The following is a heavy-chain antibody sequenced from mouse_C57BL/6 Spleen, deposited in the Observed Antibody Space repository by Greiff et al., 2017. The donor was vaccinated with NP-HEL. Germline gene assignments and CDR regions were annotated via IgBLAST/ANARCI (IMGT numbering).Heavy chain of an antibody. CDR2: IYPGSGNT. V-gene: IGHV1-66*01. J-gene: IGHJ3*01. D-gene: IGHD1-1*01. CDR1: GYSFTSYY. Sequence: VQLQQSGPELVKPGASVKISCKASGYSFTSYYIRWVKQRPGQGLEWIGWIYPGSGNTKYNEKFKGKATLTADTSSSTAYMQLSSLTSEDSAVYYCAREGLDYGSPFAYWGQGTLVTVSA. CDR3: AREGLDYGSPFAY.